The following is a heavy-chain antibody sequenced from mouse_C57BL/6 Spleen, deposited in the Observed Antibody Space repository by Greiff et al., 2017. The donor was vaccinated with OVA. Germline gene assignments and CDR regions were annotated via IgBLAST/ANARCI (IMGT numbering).Heavy chain of an antibody. Sequence: QVQLQQPGAELVKPGASVKLSCKASGYTFTSYWMHWVKQRPGQGLEWIGMIHPNSGSTNYNEKFKSKATLTVDKSSSTAYMQLSSLTSEDSAVYYCARVHYYSNYYAKDYWGQGTSVTVSS. CDR3: ARVHYYSNYYAKDY. CDR2: IHPNSGST. D-gene: IGHD2-5*01. J-gene: IGHJ4*01. CDR1: GYTFTSYW. V-gene: IGHV1-64*01.